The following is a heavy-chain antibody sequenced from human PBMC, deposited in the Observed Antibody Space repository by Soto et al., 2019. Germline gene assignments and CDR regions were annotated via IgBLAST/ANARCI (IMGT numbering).Heavy chain of an antibody. CDR1: GFTFSSYA. CDR2: ISGSGGST. CDR3: AKLDLSYYDFWSGYEVFDY. Sequence: GGSLRLSCAASGFTFSSYAMSWVRQAPGKGLEWVSAISGSGGSTYYADSVKGRFTISRDNSKNTLYLQMNSLRAEDTAVYYCAKLDLSYYDFWSGYEVFDYWGQGTLVTVSS. J-gene: IGHJ4*02. V-gene: IGHV3-23*01. D-gene: IGHD3-3*01.